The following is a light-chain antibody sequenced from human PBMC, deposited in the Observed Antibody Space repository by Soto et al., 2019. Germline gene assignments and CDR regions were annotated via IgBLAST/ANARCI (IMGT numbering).Light chain of an antibody. V-gene: IGKV3-20*01. CDR2: GAS. CDR3: QQYGSSPWT. CDR1: QSVSSSY. J-gene: IGKJ1*01. Sequence: ELVLTQSPGTLSLSPGERATLSCRASQSVSSSYLAWHQQKPGQAPRLLIYGASSRATGIPDRFSGSGSVTDFTLTISRLEPDDFAVAYCQQYGSSPWTFGQGTKVEIK.